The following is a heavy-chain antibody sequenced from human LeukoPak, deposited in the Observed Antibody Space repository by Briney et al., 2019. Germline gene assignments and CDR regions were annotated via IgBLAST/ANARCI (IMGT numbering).Heavy chain of an antibody. CDR2: IYHSGST. Sequence: SETLSLTCAVSGYSISSGYYWGWIRQPPGKGLEWIGSIYHSGSTHYNPSLKSRVTISVDTSKNQFSLKLSSVTAADTAVYYCARRRSGTVCYYYCMDVWGKGTTVTVSS. CDR1: GYSISSGYY. V-gene: IGHV4-38-2*01. D-gene: IGHD3-10*01. CDR3: ARRRSGTVCYYYCMDV. J-gene: IGHJ6*04.